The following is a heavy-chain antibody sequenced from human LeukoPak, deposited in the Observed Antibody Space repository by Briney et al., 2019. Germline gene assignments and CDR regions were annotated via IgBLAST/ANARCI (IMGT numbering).Heavy chain of an antibody. J-gene: IGHJ4*02. CDR3: ASTGALVAVWRGDY. D-gene: IGHD1-26*01. V-gene: IGHV3-11*01. CDR1: GFTFRDYF. CDR2: ISSSGSTI. Sequence: GGAVRLSCAASGFTFRDYFMSWMRQAPGKGGEWLSYISSSGSTIYYAASVKGSFAISSDNAKNSLYLQMNSLRGEDTAVYYCASTGALVAVWRGDYWGQGTLVTVSS.